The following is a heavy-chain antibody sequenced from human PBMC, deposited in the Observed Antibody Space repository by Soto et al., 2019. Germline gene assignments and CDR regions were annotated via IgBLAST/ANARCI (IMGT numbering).Heavy chain of an antibody. J-gene: IGHJ6*02. CDR1: GGSISSGGYY. CDR3: ARGRLCSSTSCFIAGNYYYYGMDV. CDR2: IYYSGST. V-gene: IGHV4-31*03. D-gene: IGHD2-2*01. Sequence: PSETLSLTCTVSGGSISSGGYYWSWIRQHPGKGLEWIGYIYYSGSTYYNPSLKSRVTISVDTSKNQFSLKLSSVTAADTAVYYCARGRLCSSTSCFIAGNYYYYGMDVWGQGTTVTVSS.